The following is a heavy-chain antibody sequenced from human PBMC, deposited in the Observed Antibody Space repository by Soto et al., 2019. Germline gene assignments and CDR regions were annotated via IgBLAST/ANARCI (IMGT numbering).Heavy chain of an antibody. CDR2: IYHTGSS. V-gene: IGHV4-39*01. CDR1: GGSISSSSYY. Sequence: PSETLSLTCTVSGGSISSSSYYWGWIRQPPGKGLEWIGSIYHTGSSYYNPSLQGRVTISMDKSKNQFSLKLTSVTAADTAIYFCGGRTSLASVQLFVEEISNHNWFDPWSQGTLVTVSS. D-gene: IGHD3-16*02. CDR3: GGRTSLASVQLFVEEISNHNWFDP. J-gene: IGHJ5*02.